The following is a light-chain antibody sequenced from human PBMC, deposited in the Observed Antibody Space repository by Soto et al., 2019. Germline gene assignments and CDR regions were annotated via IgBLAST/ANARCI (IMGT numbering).Light chain of an antibody. CDR1: SSNIGAGYD. J-gene: IGLJ1*01. CDR3: QSYDRSLSGSV. Sequence: SALTQPPSVSGAPGQGVTISCTGSSSNIGAGYDVHWYQQLPGAAPKLLIFGNDNRPSGVPDRFSGSRSGTSASLAITGLQAEDEADYYCQSYDRSLSGSVFGAGTKVTVL. V-gene: IGLV1-40*01. CDR2: GND.